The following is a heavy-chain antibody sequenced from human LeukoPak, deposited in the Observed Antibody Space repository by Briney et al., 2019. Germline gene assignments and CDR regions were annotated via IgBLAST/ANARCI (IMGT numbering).Heavy chain of an antibody. Sequence: PGGSLRLSCVASGFTLSRHWMHWVRHAPRKGLVWVSRFSSEGTATTYADSVKGRFTMSSDNAKNTLYLQMNRLGAEDTAVYYCTRDSARAGLDIWGRGTMVTVSS. CDR2: FSSEGTAT. CDR3: TRDSARAGLDI. CDR1: GFTLSRHW. V-gene: IGHV3-74*01. J-gene: IGHJ3*02. D-gene: IGHD6-13*01.